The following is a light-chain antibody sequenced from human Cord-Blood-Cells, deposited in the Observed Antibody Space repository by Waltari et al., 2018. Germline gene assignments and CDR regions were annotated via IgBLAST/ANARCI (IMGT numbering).Light chain of an antibody. CDR1: QSVSSSY. J-gene: IGKJ1*01. V-gene: IGKV3-20*01. CDR3: QQYGSSPTWT. Sequence: EIVLTQSPGTLSLSPGERATLSCRASQSVSSSYLAWYQQKPGQAPRLLIYGASSRATGIPDRFSGSGSGTDFTLTISRLEPEDFAVYYCQQYGSSPTWTFDQGP. CDR2: GAS.